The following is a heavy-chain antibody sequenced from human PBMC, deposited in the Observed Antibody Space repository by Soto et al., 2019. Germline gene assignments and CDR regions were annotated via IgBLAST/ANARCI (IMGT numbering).Heavy chain of an antibody. CDR3: ARDLGPDFWSGYYPRYYYYGMDV. Sequence: KPSETLSLTCTVSGGSISSSSYYWGWIRQPPGKGLEWIGSIYYSGSTYYNPSLKSRVTISVDTSKNQFSLKLSSVTAADTAVYYCARDLGPDFWSGYYPRYYYYGMDVWGQGTTVTVSS. V-gene: IGHV4-39*02. CDR2: IYYSGST. D-gene: IGHD3-3*01. CDR1: GGSISSSSYY. J-gene: IGHJ6*02.